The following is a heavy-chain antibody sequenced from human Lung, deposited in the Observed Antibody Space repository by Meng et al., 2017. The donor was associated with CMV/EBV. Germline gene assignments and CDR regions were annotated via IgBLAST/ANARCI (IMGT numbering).Heavy chain of an antibody. CDR1: RGSGGSGGYY. Sequence: RLAETDRGMVNPSQLLSHNCTGPRGSGGSGGYYWSRIRQHPVKGLEWIGYIYYTGRTFYSPSLKSRVTISVDTSKNQISLKPIPATAEDTAVYYCAREAGRDGYATPQFDYWGQGTLVTVSS. V-gene: IGHV4-31*03. CDR2: IYYTGRT. J-gene: IGHJ4*02. CDR3: AREAGRDGYATPQFDY. D-gene: IGHD5-24*01.